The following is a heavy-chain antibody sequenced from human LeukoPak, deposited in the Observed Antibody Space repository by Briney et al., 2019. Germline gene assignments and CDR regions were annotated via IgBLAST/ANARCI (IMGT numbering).Heavy chain of an antibody. Sequence: GGSLRLSCAASGFTFDDYAMHWVRQAPGKGLEWVSGISWNSGSIGYADSVKGRFTISRDNAKNSLYLQMNSLRAEDAALYYCAKEDRIGYSSSWYPNSGMDVWGQGTTVTVSS. CDR3: AKEDRIGYSSSWYPNSGMDV. V-gene: IGHV3-9*01. D-gene: IGHD6-13*01. CDR1: GFTFDDYA. CDR2: ISWNSGSI. J-gene: IGHJ6*02.